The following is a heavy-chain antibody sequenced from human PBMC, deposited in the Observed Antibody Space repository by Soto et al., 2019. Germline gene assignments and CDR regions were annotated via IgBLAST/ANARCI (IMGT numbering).Heavy chain of an antibody. D-gene: IGHD6-19*01. CDR2: MNPNSGNT. Sequence: ASVKVSCKASGYTFTSYDINWVRQATGQGLEWMGWMNPNSGNTGYAQKFQGRVTMTRTTSISTAYMELSSLRSEDTAVYYCASQIPLIEWSSGGLAQYYYYNGMDVWGEGTAVTV. CDR3: ASQIPLIEWSSGGLAQYYYYNGMDV. CDR1: GYTFTSYD. V-gene: IGHV1-8*01. J-gene: IGHJ6*02.